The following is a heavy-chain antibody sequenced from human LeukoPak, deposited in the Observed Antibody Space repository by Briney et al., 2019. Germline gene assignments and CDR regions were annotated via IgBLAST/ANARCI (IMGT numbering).Heavy chain of an antibody. CDR3: ARGPPTVTYYYYYGMDV. D-gene: IGHD4-17*01. Sequence: SETLSLTCAVYGGSFSGYYWSWIRQPPGKGLEWIGEINHSGSTNYNPSLKSRVTISVDTSKNQFSLKLSSVTAADTAVYCCARGPPTVTYYYYYGMDVWGQGTTVTVSS. CDR1: GGSFSGYY. CDR2: INHSGST. J-gene: IGHJ6*02. V-gene: IGHV4-34*01.